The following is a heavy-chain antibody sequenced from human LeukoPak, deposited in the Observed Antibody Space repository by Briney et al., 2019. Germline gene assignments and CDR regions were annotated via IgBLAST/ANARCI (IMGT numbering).Heavy chain of an antibody. CDR1: GGSISSYY. D-gene: IGHD3-3*01. J-gene: IGHJ4*02. CDR3: ARATTDFWSGYYIPRAPYYFDY. V-gene: IGHV4-59*01. Sequence: SETLSLTCTVSGGSISSYYWSWIRQPPGKGLEWIGYIYYSGSTNYNPSLKSRVTISVDTSKNQFSLKLSSVTAADTAVYYCARATTDFWSGYYIPRAPYYFDYWGQGTLVTVSS. CDR2: IYYSGST.